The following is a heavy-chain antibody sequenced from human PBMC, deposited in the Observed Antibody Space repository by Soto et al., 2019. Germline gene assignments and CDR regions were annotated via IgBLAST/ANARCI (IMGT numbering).Heavy chain of an antibody. CDR1: GGTFSSYA. J-gene: IGHJ4*02. CDR2: IIPIFGTA. D-gene: IGHD3-22*01. Sequence: GASVKVSCKASGGTFSSYAISWVRQAPGQGLEWMGGIIPIFGTANYAQKFQGRVTITADKSTSTAYMELSSLRSEDTAVYYCASPSSYDSSGYYGHWGQGTLVTVSS. CDR3: ASPSSYDSSGYYGH. V-gene: IGHV1-69*06.